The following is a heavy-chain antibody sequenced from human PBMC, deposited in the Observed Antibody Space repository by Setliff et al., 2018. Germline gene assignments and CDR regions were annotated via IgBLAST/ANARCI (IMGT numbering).Heavy chain of an antibody. V-gene: IGHV3-33*06. CDR3: AKNGPEEDYYDSSGYSPGYYMDV. CDR1: GFTFSSYG. CDR2: IWYDGSNK. J-gene: IGHJ6*03. D-gene: IGHD3-22*01. Sequence: GGSLRLSCAASGFTFSSYGMHWVRQAPGKGLEWVAVIWYDGSNKYYADSVKGRFTISRDNSRNTLYLQMNSLRAEDTAVYYCAKNGPEEDYYDSSGYSPGYYMDVWGKGTTVTVSS.